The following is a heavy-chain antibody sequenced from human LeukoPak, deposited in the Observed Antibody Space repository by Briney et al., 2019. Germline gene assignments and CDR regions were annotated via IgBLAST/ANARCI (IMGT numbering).Heavy chain of an antibody. Sequence: ASVKVSCKASGYTFTGYYMHWVRQAPGQGLEWMGWINPNSGGTNYAQKFQGRVTMTRDTSISAAYMELSRLRSEDTAVYCCARAPRPPKDIVVVPAATIDYWGQGTLVTVSS. CDR2: INPNSGGT. J-gene: IGHJ4*02. CDR3: ARAPRPPKDIVVVPAATIDY. V-gene: IGHV1-2*02. D-gene: IGHD2-2*01. CDR1: GYTFTGYY.